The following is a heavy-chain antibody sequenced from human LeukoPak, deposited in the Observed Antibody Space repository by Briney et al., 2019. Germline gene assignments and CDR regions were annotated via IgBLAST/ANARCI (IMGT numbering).Heavy chain of an antibody. CDR1: GGSISSSSYY. D-gene: IGHD6-13*01. CDR3: ARINSSSWYPYYFDY. CDR2: IYYGGST. J-gene: IGHJ4*02. Sequence: SETLSLTCTVSGGSISSSSYYWGWIRQPPGKVLEGIGRIYYGGSTYYIPSLKSRVTISVDTSKNQLSLKMSSVTAADTAVYYCARINSSSWYPYYFDYWGQGTLVTVSS. V-gene: IGHV4-39*07.